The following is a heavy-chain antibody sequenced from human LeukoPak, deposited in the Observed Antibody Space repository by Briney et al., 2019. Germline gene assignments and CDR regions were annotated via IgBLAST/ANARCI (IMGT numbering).Heavy chain of an antibody. J-gene: IGHJ6*02. V-gene: IGHV4-34*01. Sequence: SETLSLTCAVYGGSFSGYYWSWIRQPPGKGLEWIGEINHSGSTNYNPSLKSRVTISVDTSKNQFSLKLSSVTAADTAVYYCARENYGDSYHYYGMDVWGQGTTVTVSS. D-gene: IGHD4-17*01. CDR2: INHSGST. CDR1: GGSFSGYY. CDR3: ARENYGDSYHYYGMDV.